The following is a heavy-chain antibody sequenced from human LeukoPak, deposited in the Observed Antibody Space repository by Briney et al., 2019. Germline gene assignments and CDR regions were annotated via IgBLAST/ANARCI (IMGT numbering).Heavy chain of an antibody. CDR3: ARDPDILTGYYYFDY. V-gene: IGHV3-48*04. Sequence: GGSLRLSCAASGFTFSSYSMNWVRQAPGKGLEWVSYISSSGSTIYYADSVKGRFTISRDNAKNSLYLQMNSLRAEDTAVYYCARDPDILTGYYYFDYWGQGTLVTVSS. J-gene: IGHJ4*02. D-gene: IGHD3-9*01. CDR2: ISSSGSTI. CDR1: GFTFSSYS.